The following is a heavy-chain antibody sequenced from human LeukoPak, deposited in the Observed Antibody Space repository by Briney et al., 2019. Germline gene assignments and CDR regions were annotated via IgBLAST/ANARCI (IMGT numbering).Heavy chain of an antibody. CDR1: GGSISSYY. CDR3: ARVNYGAKDGAPVDY. Sequence: SETLSLTCTVSGGSISSYYWSWIRQPPGKGLEWIGYIYYSGSTNYNPSLKSRVTISVDTSKNQFSLKLSSVTAADTAVYYCARVNYGAKDGAPVDYWGQGTLVTVSS. D-gene: IGHD4-17*01. J-gene: IGHJ4*02. CDR2: IYYSGST. V-gene: IGHV4-59*01.